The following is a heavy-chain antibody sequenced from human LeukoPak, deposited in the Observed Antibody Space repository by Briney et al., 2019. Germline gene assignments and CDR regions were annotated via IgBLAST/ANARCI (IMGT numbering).Heavy chain of an antibody. J-gene: IGHJ4*02. CDR3: AREGSLSYDSSGYCYHFWYFDY. Sequence: GRCLRLSPAPSGFTFSIYAMLGVSETPGRGLGRGSVISYDGGNKYYADSVKRRFTISRDNAKNSLYMQMNSLRAQDTAVYYCAREGSLSYDSSGYCYHFWYFDYWGQGTLVTVSS. CDR2: ISYDGGNK. D-gene: IGHD3-22*01. CDR1: GFTFSIYA. V-gene: IGHV3-30*04.